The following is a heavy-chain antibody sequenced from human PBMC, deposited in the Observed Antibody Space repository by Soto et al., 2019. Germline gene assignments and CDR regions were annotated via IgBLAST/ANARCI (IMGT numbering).Heavy chain of an antibody. J-gene: IGHJ5*02. CDR3: ARDRLVGASIWFDP. Sequence: ASVKVSCKASGYTFTSYGISWVRQAPGQGLEWMGWISAYNGNTNYTQKLQGRVTMTTDTSTSTAYMELRSLRSDDTAVYYCARDRLVGASIWFDPWGQGTLVTVSS. V-gene: IGHV1-18*04. CDR1: GYTFTSYG. D-gene: IGHD1-26*01. CDR2: ISAYNGNT.